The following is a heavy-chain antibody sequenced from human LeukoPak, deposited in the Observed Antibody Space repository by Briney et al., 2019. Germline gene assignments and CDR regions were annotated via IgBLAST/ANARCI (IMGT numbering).Heavy chain of an antibody. Sequence: SETLSLTCAVYGGSFSGYYWSWIRQPPGKGLEWIGEINHSGSTNYNPSLKSRVTISVDTSKNQFSLKLSSVTAAGTAVYYCARGGIREWLKYYFDYWGQGTLVTVSS. CDR2: INHSGST. CDR1: GGSFSGYY. CDR3: ARGGIREWLKYYFDY. V-gene: IGHV4-34*01. J-gene: IGHJ4*02. D-gene: IGHD3-3*01.